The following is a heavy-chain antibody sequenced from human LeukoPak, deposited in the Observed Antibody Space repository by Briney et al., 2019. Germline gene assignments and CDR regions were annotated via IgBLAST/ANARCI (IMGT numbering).Heavy chain of an antibody. D-gene: IGHD6-6*01. CDR1: GYTFTSYD. J-gene: IGHJ4*02. CDR2: MNPNSGNT. V-gene: IGHV1-8*01. CDR3: ARGIAARTGEVGY. Sequence: ASVKVSCKASGYTFTSYDINWVRQATGQGLEWMGWMNPNSGNTGYAQKFQGRVTMTRNTSISTAYMELCSLRSEDTAVYYCARGIAARTGEVGYWGQGTLVTVSS.